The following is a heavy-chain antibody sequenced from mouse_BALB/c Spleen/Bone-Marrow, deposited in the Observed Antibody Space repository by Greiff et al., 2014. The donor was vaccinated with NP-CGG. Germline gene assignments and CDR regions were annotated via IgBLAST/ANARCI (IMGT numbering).Heavy chain of an antibody. V-gene: IGHV5-6*01. CDR1: GFTFSSYG. Sequence: EVQVVESGGDLVYPGGSLKLSCAASGFTFSSYGMSWVRQTPDTRLEWVATINSGGTNTYLPDSLEGRITNSRGNGKNPLYLQMSGLRSEDTAMYYCTRRGIYDERTAMDYWGRGTSVTVSS. J-gene: IGHJ4*01. CDR3: TRRGIYDERTAMDY. CDR2: INSGGTNT. D-gene: IGHD2-12*01.